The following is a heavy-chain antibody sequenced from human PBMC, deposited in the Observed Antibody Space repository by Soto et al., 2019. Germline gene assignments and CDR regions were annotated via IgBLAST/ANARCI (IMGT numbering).Heavy chain of an antibody. V-gene: IGHV3-74*03. D-gene: IGHD4-17*01. Sequence: EVRLEEAGGGFVQPGGSLRVSCSGSGFIFSSFWMHWVRQGPGKGLEWVSRINGDGASLAYADSVKGRFSISRDNVKNTLYLQLNSLRAEDTAVYYCARGGAYGDYRSDFWGQGTLVTVSS. CDR2: INGDGASL. J-gene: IGHJ4*02. CDR3: ARGGAYGDYRSDF. CDR1: GFIFSSFW.